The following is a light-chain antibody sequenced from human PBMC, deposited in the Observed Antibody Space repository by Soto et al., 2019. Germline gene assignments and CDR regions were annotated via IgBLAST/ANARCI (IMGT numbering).Light chain of an antibody. J-gene: IGLJ1*01. CDR3: SSYTSSSTLYV. Sequence: QSALTQPPSASGSPGQSVTIPCTGTSSDVGGYDHVSWYQQHPGKAPKLMIYEVNNRPSGVSHRFSGSKSGNTASLTISGLQAEDEADYYCSSYTSSSTLYVFGTGTKLTVL. V-gene: IGLV2-14*01. CDR2: EVN. CDR1: SSDVGGYDH.